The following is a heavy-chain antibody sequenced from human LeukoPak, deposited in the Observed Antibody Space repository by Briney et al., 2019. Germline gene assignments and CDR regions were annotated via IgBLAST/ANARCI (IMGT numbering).Heavy chain of an antibody. J-gene: IGHJ3*02. CDR2: IYYSGST. CDR1: GGSFSGYY. CDR3: ARGGYCGGGSCHDAFDI. V-gene: IGHV4-31*11. Sequence: SETLSLTCAVRGGSFSGYYWSWIRQHPGKGLEWIGYIYYSGSTYYNPSLKSRVTISVDTSKNQFSLKLSSVTAADTAVYYCARGGYCGGGSCHDAFDIWGQGTMVTVSS. D-gene: IGHD2-15*01.